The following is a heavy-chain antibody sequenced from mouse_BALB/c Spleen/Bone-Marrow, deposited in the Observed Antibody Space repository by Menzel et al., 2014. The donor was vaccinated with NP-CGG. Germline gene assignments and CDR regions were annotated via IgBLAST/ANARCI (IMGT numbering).Heavy chain of an antibody. D-gene: IGHD3-3*01. CDR3: TRYDLTTRAFAY. CDR1: GYSFTSYW. J-gene: IGHJ3*01. CDR2: IHLSDSES. V-gene: IGHV1S126*01. Sequence: QVQLKESGAELVRPGASVKLSCKASGYSFTSYWMNWVKQRPGQGLEWIGMIHLSDSESRINQKFKDKATLTVDKSSSTAYMQLSSPTSEDSAVYYCTRYDLTTRAFAYWGQGTLVTVSA.